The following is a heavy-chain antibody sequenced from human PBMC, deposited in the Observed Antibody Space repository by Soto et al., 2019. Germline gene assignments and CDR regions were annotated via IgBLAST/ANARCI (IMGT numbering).Heavy chain of an antibody. Sequence: ASVKVSCKASGYTFTSYGISWVRQAPGQGLEWMGWISAYNGNTNYAQKLQGRVTMTTDTSTSTAYMELRSLRSDDTAVYYCARGSVVQDAYYYYYGMDAWGQGTTVTVSS. CDR1: GYTFTSYG. J-gene: IGHJ6*02. D-gene: IGHD2-15*01. CDR3: ARGSVVQDAYYYYYGMDA. V-gene: IGHV1-18*04. CDR2: ISAYNGNT.